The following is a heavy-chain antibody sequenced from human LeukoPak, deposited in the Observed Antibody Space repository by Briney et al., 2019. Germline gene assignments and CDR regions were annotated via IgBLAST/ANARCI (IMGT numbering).Heavy chain of an antibody. CDR2: VWYDGSNK. CDR3: ARDWARGYIYGLTRSYFDY. V-gene: IGHV3-33*08. J-gene: IGHJ4*02. D-gene: IGHD5-18*01. CDR1: GFTFSSYG. Sequence: GRSLRLSCVVSGFTFSSYGMHWVRQAPGKGLEWVAVVWYDGSNKYYADSVKGRFTISRDTSKNRVYLQMNSLRAEDTAVYYCARDWARGYIYGLTRSYFDYWGQGTLVTVSS.